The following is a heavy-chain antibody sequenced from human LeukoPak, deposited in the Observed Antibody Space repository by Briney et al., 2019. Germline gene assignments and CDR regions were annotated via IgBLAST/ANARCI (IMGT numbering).Heavy chain of an antibody. CDR3: ARVTASRFDY. J-gene: IGHJ4*02. D-gene: IGHD5-18*01. CDR2: IYYSGST. Sequence: SQTLSLTCTVSGGSISSGGYYWSWIRQHPGKGLEWIGYIYYSGSTYYNLSLKSRVTISVDTSKNQFSLKLTSVTAADTAVYYCARVTASRFDYWGQGTLVTVSS. CDR1: GGSISSGGYY. V-gene: IGHV4-31*03.